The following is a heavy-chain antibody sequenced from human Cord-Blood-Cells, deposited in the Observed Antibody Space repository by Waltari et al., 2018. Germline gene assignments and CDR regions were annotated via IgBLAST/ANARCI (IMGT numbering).Heavy chain of an antibody. CDR1: GYSISSGSY. J-gene: IGHJ4*02. CDR2: FYHSGST. D-gene: IGHD1-1*01. Sequence: QVQLQESGPGLVKPSETLSLTCAVSGYSISSGSYWGWIRQPQGKGLEWIGSFYHSGSTYYNPSLKSRVTISVDTSKNQFSLKLSSVTAADTAVYYCARVDWNDGLDDYWGQGTLVTVSS. CDR3: ARVDWNDGLDDY. V-gene: IGHV4-38-2*01.